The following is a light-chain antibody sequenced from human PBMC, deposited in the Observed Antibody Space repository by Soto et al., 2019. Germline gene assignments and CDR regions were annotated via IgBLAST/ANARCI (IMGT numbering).Light chain of an antibody. CDR2: KVS. J-gene: IGKJ1*01. CDR1: QSLVYIDGIAY. Sequence: VVMTQSPLSLTVPLGQPASISRRSNQSLVYIDGIAYFSWFQQRTGRPPRSLIYKVSNRDSGVPDRFSGSGSGTDFTLKISRVEAEDVGVYYCMQGTHWPPTFGQGTKVDI. CDR3: MQGTHWPPT. V-gene: IGKV2-30*01.